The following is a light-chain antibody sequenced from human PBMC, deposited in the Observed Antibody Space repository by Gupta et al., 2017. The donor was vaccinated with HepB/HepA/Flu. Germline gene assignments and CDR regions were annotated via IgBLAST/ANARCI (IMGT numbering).Light chain of an antibody. V-gene: IGKV3-20*01. CDR3: HQYATSPT. J-gene: IGKJ1*01. CDR1: RTVTNNY. Sequence: IVLTQSQGPVFLSPGEGATLSCRASRTVTNNYLACYLQKPGQPPRLLIYGASSRATGIPDRFSGSGSGTAFTLTISGLEPEYFAVYFCHQYATSPTFGQGTRVDIK. CDR2: GAS.